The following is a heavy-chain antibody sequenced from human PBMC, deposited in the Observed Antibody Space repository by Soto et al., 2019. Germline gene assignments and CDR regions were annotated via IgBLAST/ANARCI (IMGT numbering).Heavy chain of an antibody. J-gene: IGHJ5*02. CDR2: ISAYNGNT. CDR3: ARVGADNYYGSGSHWFDP. D-gene: IGHD3-10*01. CDR1: GYTFTSYG. Sequence: QVQLVQSGAEVKKPGASVKVSCKASGYTFTSYGISWVRQAPGQGLEWMGWISAYNGNTNYAQKLQGRVTMTTDTTTSKAYMELSSLRSDDTAVYYCARVGADNYYGSGSHWFDPWGQGTLVTVSS. V-gene: IGHV1-18*01.